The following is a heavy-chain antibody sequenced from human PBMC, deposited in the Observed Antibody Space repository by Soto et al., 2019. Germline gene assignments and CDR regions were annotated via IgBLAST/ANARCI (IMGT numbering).Heavy chain of an antibody. CDR3: AKDSPGQAFGWYLPVDY. Sequence: GGSLRLSCAASGFTFSSYAMSWVRQAPGKGLEWVSAISGSGGSTYYADSVKGRFTISRDNSKNTLYLQMNSLRAEDTAVYYCAKDSPGQAFGWYLPVDYWGQGTLVTVSS. V-gene: IGHV3-23*01. CDR2: ISGSGGST. J-gene: IGHJ4*02. CDR1: GFTFSSYA. D-gene: IGHD6-19*01.